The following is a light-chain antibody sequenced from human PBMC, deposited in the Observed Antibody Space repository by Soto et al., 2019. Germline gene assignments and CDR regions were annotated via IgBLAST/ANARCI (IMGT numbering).Light chain of an antibody. CDR2: LEGSGNY. V-gene: IGLV4-60*03. CDR3: ETWDSNTVV. Sequence: QLVLTQSSSASASLGSSVKLTCTLSSGHSSYIIAWHQQQPGKAPRYLMKLEGSGNYNKGSGVPDRFSGSSSGADRYLTISNLQSEDEADYYCETWDSNTVVFGGGTQLTVL. CDR1: SGHSSYI. J-gene: IGLJ2*01.